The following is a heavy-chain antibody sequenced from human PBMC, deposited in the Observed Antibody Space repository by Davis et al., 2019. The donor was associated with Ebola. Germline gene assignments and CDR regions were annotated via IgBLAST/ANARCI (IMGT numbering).Heavy chain of an antibody. CDR1: GGTFSSYA. CDR3: ARDPSIAAAGNAFDI. V-gene: IGHV1-69*13. Sequence: SVKVSCKASGGTFSSYAISWVRQAPGQGLEWMGGIIPIFGTANYAQKFQGRVTITADESTSTAYMELSSLRSEDTAVYYCARDPSIAAAGNAFDIWGQGTMVTVSS. J-gene: IGHJ3*02. CDR2: IIPIFGTA. D-gene: IGHD6-13*01.